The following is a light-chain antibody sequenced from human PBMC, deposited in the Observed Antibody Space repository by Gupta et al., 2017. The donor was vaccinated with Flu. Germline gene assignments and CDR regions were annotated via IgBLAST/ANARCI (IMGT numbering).Light chain of an antibody. Sequence: SYVLTQPPPVSLAPGQTARINCGGNNIGSKSVHWYQQKPGQAPVLVVYDDSDRPSGIPERFSGPSSGNTATLTISRVEAGDEADYYCQVWDSSSDHRVFGGGTKLTVL. CDR1: NIGSKS. CDR3: QVWDSSSDHRV. V-gene: IGLV3-21*02. J-gene: IGLJ3*02. CDR2: DDS.